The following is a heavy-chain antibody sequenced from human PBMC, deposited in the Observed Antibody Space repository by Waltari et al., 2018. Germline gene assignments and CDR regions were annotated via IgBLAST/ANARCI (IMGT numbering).Heavy chain of an antibody. J-gene: IGHJ6*02. V-gene: IGHV3-66*02. CDR1: GFTVSSNY. CDR2: SYSGGST. D-gene: IGHD6-6*01. Sequence: EVQLVESGGGLVQPGGSLRLSCAASGFTVSSNYMSWVRQAPGQGLEWVAVSYSGGSTYYADSVKGRVTISRDNSKNTLYLQMNSLRAEDTAVYYCARERGTRYVMDVWGQGTTVTVSS. CDR3: ARERGTRYVMDV.